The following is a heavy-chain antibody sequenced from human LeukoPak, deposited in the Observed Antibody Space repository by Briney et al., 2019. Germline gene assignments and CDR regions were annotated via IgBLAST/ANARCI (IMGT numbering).Heavy chain of an antibody. D-gene: IGHD6-19*01. J-gene: IGHJ4*02. CDR2: ISGSGGST. CDR1: GFTFSSYA. Sequence: GGSLRLSCAASGFTFSSYAMSWVRQAPGKGLEWVSAISGSGGSTYYADSVKGRFTISRDNSKNTLYLQMNSLRAEDTAVYYYAKDLRSCGWYHYFDHWGQGTLVTVSS. CDR3: AKDLRSCGWYHYFDH. V-gene: IGHV3-23*01.